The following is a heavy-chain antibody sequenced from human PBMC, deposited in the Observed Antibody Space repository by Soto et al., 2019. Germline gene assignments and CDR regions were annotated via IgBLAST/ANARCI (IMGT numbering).Heavy chain of an antibody. CDR1: GGTFSSYA. D-gene: IGHD3-16*01. CDR3: ARGQTGGGWGYYLDY. CDR2: IIPIFGTA. Sequence: QVQLVQSGAEVKKPGSSVKVSCKASGGTFSSYAIDWVRQAPGQGLEWMGGIIPIFGTADYAQKFQGRVTMTADDSTSAAYRELSSLRCEDTAVYYCARGQTGGGWGYYLDYWGQGTLVTVSS. V-gene: IGHV1-69*12. J-gene: IGHJ4*02.